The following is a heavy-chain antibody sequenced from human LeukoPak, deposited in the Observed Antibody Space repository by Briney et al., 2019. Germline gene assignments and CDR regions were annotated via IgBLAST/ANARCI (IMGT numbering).Heavy chain of an antibody. D-gene: IGHD3-9*01. CDR1: GYTFPRYA. J-gene: IGHJ4*02. V-gene: IGHV1-18*04. CDR3: ARSDYDILTGSTIFDY. CDR2: ISTYNGDT. Sequence: ASVKVSCKASGYTFPRYAISWVRQAPGQGLEWMGWISTYNGDTKYAQKLQGRVTMTTDTSTTTAYVELRSLRSDDTAVYYCARSDYDILTGSTIFDYWGQGTLVTVSS.